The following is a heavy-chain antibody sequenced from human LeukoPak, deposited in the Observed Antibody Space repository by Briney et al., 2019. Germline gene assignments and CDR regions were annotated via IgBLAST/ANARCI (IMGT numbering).Heavy chain of an antibody. CDR2: ISYDGSNK. D-gene: IGHD6-13*01. J-gene: IGHJ2*01. V-gene: IGHV3-30*04. CDR1: GFTFSSYA. CDR3: AKDGGVGSWYWYFDL. Sequence: TGGSLRLSCAASGFTFSSYAMHWVRQAPGKGLEWVAVISYDGSNKYYADSVKGRFTISRDNSKNTLYLQMNSLRAEDTAVYYCAKDGGVGSWYWYFDLWGRGTLVTVSS.